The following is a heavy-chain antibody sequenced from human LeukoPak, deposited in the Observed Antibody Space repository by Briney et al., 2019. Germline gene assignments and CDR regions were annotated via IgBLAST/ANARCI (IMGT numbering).Heavy chain of an antibody. J-gene: IGHJ1*01. D-gene: IGHD3-22*01. Sequence: SETLSLTCTVSGGSINNYYWSWIRQPPGKGLEWIGYIYNNGNTNYNPSLKSRVTISVDTSKNQFSLKLSSVTTADTAVYYCARDGVGYYDSSGYYYFQHWGQGTLVTVSS. CDR1: GGSINNYY. V-gene: IGHV4-59*01. CDR2: IYNNGNT. CDR3: ARDGVGYYDSSGYYYFQH.